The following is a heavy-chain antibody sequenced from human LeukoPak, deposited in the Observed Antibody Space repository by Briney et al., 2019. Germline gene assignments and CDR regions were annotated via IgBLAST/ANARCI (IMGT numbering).Heavy chain of an antibody. CDR3: AREVRSSSGLVPDY. V-gene: IGHV3-30-3*01. CDR1: GFTFSSYA. J-gene: IGHJ4*02. D-gene: IGHD6-19*01. Sequence: GGSLRLSCAASGFTFSSYAVHWVRQAPGKGLEWVAVISHDGSSKFYADSVQGRFTISRDNSKKTLYLQMNSLRTEDTAVYYCAREVRSSSGLVPDYWGQGTLVTVSS. CDR2: ISHDGSSK.